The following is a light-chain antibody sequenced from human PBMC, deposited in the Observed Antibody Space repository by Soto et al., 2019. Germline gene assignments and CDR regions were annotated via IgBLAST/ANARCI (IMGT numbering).Light chain of an antibody. J-gene: IGKJ1*01. Sequence: EIVLTQSPGTLSLSPGERATLSRRASQSVGGNYLAWYQQKPGQAPRLLIHGAFSRATGIPDRFSGSGSGTDFTLTISRLEPEDFAVYYCQQYDISWTFGQGTKVEIK. CDR3: QQYDISWT. V-gene: IGKV3-20*01. CDR1: QSVGGNY. CDR2: GAF.